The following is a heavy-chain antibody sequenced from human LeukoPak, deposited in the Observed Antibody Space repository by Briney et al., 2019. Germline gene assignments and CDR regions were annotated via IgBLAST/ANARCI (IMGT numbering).Heavy chain of an antibody. CDR2: IYYSGTT. J-gene: IGHJ5*02. CDR3: ARETIAAASPGRTWSDP. CDR1: GGSLSSYY. Sequence: SETLSLTCTVSGGSLSSYYWSWIRQPPGKGLEWIGYIYYSGTTKYNPSLKSRVTISADTSRNQFSLKLSSVTAADTAVYYCARETIAAASPGRTWSDPWGQGTLVTVSS. V-gene: IGHV4-59*12. D-gene: IGHD6-13*01.